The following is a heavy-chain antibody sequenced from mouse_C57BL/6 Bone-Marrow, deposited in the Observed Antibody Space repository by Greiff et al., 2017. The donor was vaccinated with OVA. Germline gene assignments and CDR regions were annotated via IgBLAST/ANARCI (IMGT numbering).Heavy chain of an antibody. J-gene: IGHJ3*01. V-gene: IGHV1-63*01. D-gene: IGHD3-2*02. CDR3: ARSGTAQATWAY. Sequence: QVHVKQSGAELVRPGTSVKMSCKASGYTFTNYWIGWAKQRPGHGLEWIGDIYPGGGYTNYNEKFKGKATLTADKSSSTAYMQFSSLTSEDSAIYYCARSGTAQATWAYWGQGTLVTVSA. CDR2: IYPGGGYT. CDR1: GYTFTNYW.